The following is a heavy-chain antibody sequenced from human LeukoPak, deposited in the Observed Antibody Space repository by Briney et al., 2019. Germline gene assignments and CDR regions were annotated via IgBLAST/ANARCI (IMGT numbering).Heavy chain of an antibody. CDR1: GHTFTNFG. Sequence: ASVKVSCKASGHTFTNFGITWVRQAPGQGLEWMGWIGADSGNTNYAQKFQGRVTLSIDTSTSTAYIELRTLGPDDTAVYFCAKNRGATWWDLVDYWGQGTLVTVSS. D-gene: IGHD1-26*01. CDR2: IGADSGNT. J-gene: IGHJ4*02. CDR3: AKNRGATWWDLVDY. V-gene: IGHV1-18*01.